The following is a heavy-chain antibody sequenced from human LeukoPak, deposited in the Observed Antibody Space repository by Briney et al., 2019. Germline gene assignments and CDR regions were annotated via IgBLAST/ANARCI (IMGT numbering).Heavy chain of an antibody. CDR1: GGSISSYY. V-gene: IGHV4-59*01. D-gene: IGHD4-17*01. J-gene: IGHJ4*02. Sequence: SETLSLTCTVSGGSISSYYWSWVRQPPGKGMEWVGYIYYSGSTNYNPSLKSRVNISVEKSKKQFSQKESYVAAADTAVYYCARARDDYGDGAERYFDYWGQGTLVTVSS. CDR2: IYYSGST. CDR3: ARARDDYGDGAERYFDY.